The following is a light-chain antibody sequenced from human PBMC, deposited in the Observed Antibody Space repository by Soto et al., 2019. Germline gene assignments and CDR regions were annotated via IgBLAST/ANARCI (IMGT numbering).Light chain of an antibody. Sequence: QSALTQPASVSGSPGQSITISCTGTSSDVGGYNYVSWYQHHPGKAPKVMIYEVSNWPSGVSNRFSGSKSGSTASLTISGLQAEDEADYYCSSYTSGSTLVVFGGGTKLTVL. CDR2: EVS. CDR3: SSYTSGSTLVV. J-gene: IGLJ2*01. CDR1: SSDVGGYNY. V-gene: IGLV2-14*01.